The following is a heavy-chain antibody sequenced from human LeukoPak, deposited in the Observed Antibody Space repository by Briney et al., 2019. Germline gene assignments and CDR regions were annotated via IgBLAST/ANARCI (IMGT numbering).Heavy chain of an antibody. J-gene: IGHJ5*02. V-gene: IGHV1-2*02. CDR3: ARADRLHGGPYLIGP. D-gene: IGHD6-6*01. CDR1: GYSFTDYY. Sequence: ASVEVSCKASGYSFTDYYMHWVRQAPGQGLEWMGWINLNSGDIKSAQKFQGRVTMTRDTSITTVYMEVSWLTSDDTAIYYCARADRLHGGPYLIGPWGQGTLVTVSS. CDR2: INLNSGDI.